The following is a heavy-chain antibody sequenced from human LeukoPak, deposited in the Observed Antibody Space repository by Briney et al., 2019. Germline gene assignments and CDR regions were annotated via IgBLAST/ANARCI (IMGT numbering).Heavy chain of an antibody. CDR1: GYTFTSYD. J-gene: IGHJ4*02. CDR3: ARVLSQYNWNSYDY. Sequence: ASVKVSCKASGYTFTSYDINWVRQATGQGREWMGWMNPNSGNTGYAQKFQGRVTMTRNTSISTAYMELSSLRSEDTAVYYCARVLSQYNWNSYDYWGQGTLVTVS. V-gene: IGHV1-8*01. D-gene: IGHD1-1*01. CDR2: MNPNSGNT.